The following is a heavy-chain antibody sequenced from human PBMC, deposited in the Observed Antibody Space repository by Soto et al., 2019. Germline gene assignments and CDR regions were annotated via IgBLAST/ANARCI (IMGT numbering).Heavy chain of an antibody. CDR3: AREASWFGELLDAFDI. Sequence: SQTLSLTCAISGDSVSSNSAAWNWIRQSPSRGLEWLGRTYYRSKWYNDYAVSVKSRITINPDTSKNQFSLQLNSVTPEDTAVYYCAREASWFGELLDAFDIWGRGTMVTVSS. CDR2: TYYRSKWYN. J-gene: IGHJ3*02. D-gene: IGHD3-10*01. CDR1: GDSVSSNSAA. V-gene: IGHV6-1*01.